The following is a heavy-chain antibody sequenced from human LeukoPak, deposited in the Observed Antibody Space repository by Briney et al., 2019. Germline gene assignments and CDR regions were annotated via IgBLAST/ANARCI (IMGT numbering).Heavy chain of an antibody. D-gene: IGHD6-13*01. CDR1: GFTFSHYL. CDR2: FSATDGSA. CDR3: ARAKIAAAGTGAFDV. Sequence: GGSLRLSCAASGFTFSHYLMHWVRQAPGKGLEWVSAFSATDGSAQYAESVEGRFTISRDNSKNTLFLQMNSLGAEDTAVYYCARAKIAAAGTGAFDVWGQGTLVTVSS. J-gene: IGHJ3*01. V-gene: IGHV3-23*01.